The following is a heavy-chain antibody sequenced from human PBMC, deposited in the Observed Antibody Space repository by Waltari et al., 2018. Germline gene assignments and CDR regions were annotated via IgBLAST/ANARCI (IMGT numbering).Heavy chain of an antibody. CDR1: GASIGRYY. CDR2: IYTSGAT. Sequence: QMQLQESGPGLVKPSETLSLTCTVSGASIGRYYWTWIRQPAGKTLEWIGRIYTSGATNYNPSLDRRVTISVDESKNQFSLRLTSVTAADTAVYYCAKDEMLLRNFDVWGQGILVTVSS. V-gene: IGHV4-4*07. J-gene: IGHJ4*02. D-gene: IGHD3-9*01. CDR3: AKDEMLLRNFDV.